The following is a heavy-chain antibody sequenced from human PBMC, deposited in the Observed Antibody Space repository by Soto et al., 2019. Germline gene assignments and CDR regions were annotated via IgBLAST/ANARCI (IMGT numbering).Heavy chain of an antibody. D-gene: IGHD4-17*01. CDR1: GYSFTSYW. CDR3: ARSLTTVVPPGYYHGMDV. V-gene: IGHV5-51*01. J-gene: IGHJ6*02. CDR2: IYPGDSDT. Sequence: GESLKISCKGSGYSFTSYWISWVRQMPGKGLEWMGIIYPGDSDTRYSPSFQGQVTISADKSISTAYLQWGSLEASDTAMYYCARSLTTVVPPGYYHGMDVWGQGTTVTVSS.